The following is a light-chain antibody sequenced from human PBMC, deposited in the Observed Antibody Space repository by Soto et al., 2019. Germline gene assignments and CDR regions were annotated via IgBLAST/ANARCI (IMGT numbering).Light chain of an antibody. V-gene: IGKV3-15*01. Sequence: ERLMTQSPATLSVSPGDRVTLSCRGSQNIGVNLAWYQQKPGQPPRLLMFGASTRATGIPARFSGSGFGTDFTLTISSLKSEDFAVYYCQQYNNWPPGTFGQGTKVDIK. CDR1: QNIGVN. J-gene: IGKJ1*01. CDR2: GAS. CDR3: QQYNNWPPGT.